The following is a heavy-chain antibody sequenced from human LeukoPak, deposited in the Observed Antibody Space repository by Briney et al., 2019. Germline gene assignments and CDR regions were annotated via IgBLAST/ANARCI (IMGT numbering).Heavy chain of an antibody. Sequence: PSETLSLTCAVYGGSFSGYYWSWIRQPPGKGLEWIGEINHSGSTNYNPSLKSRVTISVDTSKNQFSLKLSSVTAADTAVYYCARVTANNWNDVGYYYYYMDVWGKGTTVTVSS. CDR3: ARVTANNWNDVGYYYYYMDV. CDR1: GGSFSGYY. D-gene: IGHD1-20*01. CDR2: INHSGST. V-gene: IGHV4-34*01. J-gene: IGHJ6*03.